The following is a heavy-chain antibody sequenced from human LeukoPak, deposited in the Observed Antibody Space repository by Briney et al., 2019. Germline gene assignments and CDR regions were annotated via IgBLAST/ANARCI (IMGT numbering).Heavy chain of an antibody. CDR1: GFTFTSCA. CDR3: ATYRQVLLPFES. J-gene: IGHJ4*02. D-gene: IGHD2-8*02. V-gene: IGHV3-23*01. Sequence: GGSLRLSCAASGFTFTSCAMIWVRQPPGKGLEWVSSIFPSGGEIHYADSVRGRFTISRDNSKSTLSLQMNSLRAEDTAIYYCATYRQVLLPFESWGQGTLVTVSS. CDR2: IFPSGGEI.